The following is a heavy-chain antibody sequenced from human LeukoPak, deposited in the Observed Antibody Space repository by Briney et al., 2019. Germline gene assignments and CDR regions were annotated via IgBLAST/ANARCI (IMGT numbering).Heavy chain of an antibody. J-gene: IGHJ5*02. Sequence: PSETLSLTCTVSGGSISLYYWSWTRQPPGKGVEGLGHTYYSGSTNYNTSLKSRVTISVDTSKNQFSLKLSSVTAADTAVYYCARGRLERRGGLFNWFDPWGQGTLVTVSS. D-gene: IGHD1-1*01. CDR2: TYYSGST. V-gene: IGHV4-59*01. CDR1: GGSISLYY. CDR3: ARGRLERRGGLFNWFDP.